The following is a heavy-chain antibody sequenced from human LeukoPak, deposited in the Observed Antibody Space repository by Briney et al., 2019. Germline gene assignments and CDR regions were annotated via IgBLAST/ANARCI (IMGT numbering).Heavy chain of an antibody. CDR2: IIPILGIA. CDR3: ARDFWSGYYSQTDAFDI. V-gene: IGHV1-69*04. J-gene: IGHJ3*02. CDR1: GGTFSSYT. Sequence: SVKVSCKASGGTFSSYTISWVRQAPGQGLEWMGRIIPILGIANYARKCQGRVTITADKSTSTAYMELSSLRSEDTAVYYCARDFWSGYYSQTDAFDIWGQGTMVTVSS. D-gene: IGHD3-3*01.